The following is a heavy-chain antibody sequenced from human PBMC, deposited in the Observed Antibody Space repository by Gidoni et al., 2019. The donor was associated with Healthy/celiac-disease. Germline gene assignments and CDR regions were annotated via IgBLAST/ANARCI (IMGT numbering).Heavy chain of an antibody. Sequence: QLQLQESGPGLVKPSETRSLTCTVSGCSSGSSSYLWGWIRQPPGKGLEWIGSIYYSGSTYYNPSLKSRVTISVDTSKNQFSLKLSSVTAADTAVYYCARRKAVVVMCFDYWGQGTLVTVSS. CDR3: ARRKAVVVMCFDY. CDR1: GCSSGSSSYL. V-gene: IGHV4-39*01. J-gene: IGHJ4*02. D-gene: IGHD3-22*01. CDR2: IYYSGST.